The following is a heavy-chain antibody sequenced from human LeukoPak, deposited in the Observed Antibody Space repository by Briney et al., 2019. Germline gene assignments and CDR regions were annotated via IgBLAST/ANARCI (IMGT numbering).Heavy chain of an antibody. D-gene: IGHD6-19*01. V-gene: IGHV3-11*04. CDR1: GFTFSDYY. CDR2: ISSSGSTI. J-gene: IGHJ4*02. CDR3: ARETSSGWYVDY. Sequence: GGFLRLSCAASGFTFSDYYMSWIRQAPGKGLEWVSYISSSGSTIYYADSVKGRFTISRDNAKNSLYLQMNSLRAEDTAVYYCARETSSGWYVDYWGQGTLVTVSS.